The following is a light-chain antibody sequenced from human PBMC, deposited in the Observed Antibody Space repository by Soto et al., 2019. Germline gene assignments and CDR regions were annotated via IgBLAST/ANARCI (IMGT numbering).Light chain of an antibody. CDR2: GAS. CDR1: QSVSSS. Sequence: EIMMTQSPASLSVSPGERGTLTCRASQSVSSSLAWYQQKPGQPPRLFIYGASTRATDVPVRFSGRGSGTECTLTISRPQPEDSAVYYCQQYSQWPLTFGGGTKVDIK. V-gene: IGKV3-15*01. CDR3: QQYSQWPLT. J-gene: IGKJ4*01.